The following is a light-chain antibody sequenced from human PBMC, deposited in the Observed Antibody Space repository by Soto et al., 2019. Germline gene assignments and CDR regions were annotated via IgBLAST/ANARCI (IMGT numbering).Light chain of an antibody. CDR2: AAS. CDR3: QHYNSYSEA. CDR1: QGIRND. J-gene: IGKJ1*01. V-gene: IGKV1-17*01. Sequence: IQRNQCTSSIAASVGDRVTITCRASQGIRNDLGWYQQKQGKAPKILIYAASSLQSGVPSRFRGSGSGTEFTLTISRLQTDDFETYYCQHYNSYSEAFGQGTKVDIK.